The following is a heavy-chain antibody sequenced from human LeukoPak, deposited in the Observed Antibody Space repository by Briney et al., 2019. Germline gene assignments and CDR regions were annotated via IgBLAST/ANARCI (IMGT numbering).Heavy chain of an antibody. CDR2: IYFSGNT. D-gene: IGHD1-26*01. CDR3: AIGREPLLDY. J-gene: IGHJ4*02. CDR1: GNSISTSKSY. V-gene: IGHV4-39*06. Sequence: SETLSLTCTVSGNSISTSKSYWGWIRQPPLKGLEWIGSIYFSGNTYYNASLKSRVIISQDTSKTHFTLRLTSVTAADTGVYFCAIGREPLLDYWGQGTRVIVSS.